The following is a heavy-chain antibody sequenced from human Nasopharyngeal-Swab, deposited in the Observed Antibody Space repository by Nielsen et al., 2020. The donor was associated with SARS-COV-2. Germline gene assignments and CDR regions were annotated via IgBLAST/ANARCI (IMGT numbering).Heavy chain of an antibody. J-gene: IGHJ4*02. V-gene: IGHV5-51*01. CDR2: IYPGDSDT. Sequence: GGSLRLSCKGSGYSFTSYWIGWVRQMPGKGLEWMGTIYPGDSDTRYSPSFQGQVTISADKSISTAYLQWSSLKASDTAMYYCARPYDSSGYFDYWGQGTLVTVSS. D-gene: IGHD3-22*01. CDR3: ARPYDSSGYFDY. CDR1: GYSFTSYW.